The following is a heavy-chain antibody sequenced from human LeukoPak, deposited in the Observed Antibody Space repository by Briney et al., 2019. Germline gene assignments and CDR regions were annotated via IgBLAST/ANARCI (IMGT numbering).Heavy chain of an antibody. D-gene: IGHD3-22*01. CDR3: ASYYDSSGYYNY. Sequence: SETLSLTCTVSGGSISSHYWSWIRQPPGKGREWIGYIYYSGSTNYNPSLKSRVTISVDTSKNQFSLKLSSVTAADTAVYYCASYYDSSGYYNYWGQGTLVTVSS. CDR1: GGSISSHY. CDR2: IYYSGST. J-gene: IGHJ4*02. V-gene: IGHV4-59*11.